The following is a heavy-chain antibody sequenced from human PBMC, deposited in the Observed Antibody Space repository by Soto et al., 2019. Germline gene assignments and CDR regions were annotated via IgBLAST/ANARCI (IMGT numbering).Heavy chain of an antibody. V-gene: IGHV3-30-3*01. CDR3: ARRTGTAPRFDY. Sequence: QVQLVESGGGVVQPGRSLRLSCSASGFTFSDFEMYWVRQAPGKGLDWVSFISYDGSNQYYAGSVKGRFTVSRDNSKNTLFLLIHSLRPEYTAVYFCARRTGTAPRFDYWGQGTLVTVSS. CDR1: GFTFSDFE. J-gene: IGHJ4*02. CDR2: ISYDGSNQ. D-gene: IGHD1-7*01.